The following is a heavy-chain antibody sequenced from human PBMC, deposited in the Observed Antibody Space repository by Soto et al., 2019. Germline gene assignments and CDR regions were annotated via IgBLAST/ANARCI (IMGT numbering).Heavy chain of an antibody. CDR2: IYYRGST. CDR1: GGSISSGGHY. Sequence: QVQLQESGPGLVKPSQTLSLTCTVSGGSISSGGHYWSWIRQHPGKGLEWIGYIYYRGSTYYNPSLKSRRTIAVDTSKNQLPPEPSSVTAADTAVYYCAGEPVGGGNPRYFASWGQGTLVTVSS. CDR3: AGEPVGGGNPRYFAS. D-gene: IGHD2-15*01. J-gene: IGHJ4*02. V-gene: IGHV4-31*03.